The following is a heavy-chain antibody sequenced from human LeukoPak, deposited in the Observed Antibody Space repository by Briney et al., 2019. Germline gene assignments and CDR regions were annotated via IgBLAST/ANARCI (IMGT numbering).Heavy chain of an antibody. CDR1: GYTLTELS. D-gene: IGHD1-26*01. V-gene: IGHV1-24*01. J-gene: IGHJ4*02. CDR2: FDPEDGET. Sequence: ASVKVSCKVSGYTLTELSMHWVRQAPGKGLEWMGGFDPEDGETIYAQKLQGRVTMTEDTSTDTAYMELSSLRSEDTAVYYCATVPLIVGATPWYFDYWGQGTLVTVSS. CDR3: ATVPLIVGATPWYFDY.